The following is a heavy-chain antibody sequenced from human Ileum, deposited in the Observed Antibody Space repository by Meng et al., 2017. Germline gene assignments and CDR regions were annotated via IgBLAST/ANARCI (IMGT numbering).Heavy chain of an antibody. V-gene: IGHV3-9*03. D-gene: IGHD6-13*01. J-gene: IGHJ3*02. CDR2: ISWNSGSI. CDR1: GFTFDDYA. CDR3: SRGDSSSYRDAFDI. Sequence: SLKISCAASGFTFDDYAMHWVRQAPGKGLEWVSDISWNSGSIGYADSVKGRFTISRDNAKNSLYLQMNSLRAEDMALYYCSRGDSSSYRDAFDIWGQGTMVTVSS.